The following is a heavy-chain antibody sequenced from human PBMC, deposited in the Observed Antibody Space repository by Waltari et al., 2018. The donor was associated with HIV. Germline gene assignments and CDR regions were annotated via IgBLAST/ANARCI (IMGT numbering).Heavy chain of an antibody. J-gene: IGHJ4*02. Sequence: EVQLVESGGGLVKPGGSLRLSCAASGFTFRSYSMNWVRQAPGKGLEWVSSISSSSSYIYYADSVKGRFTVSRDNAKNSLYLQMNSLRAEDTAVYYCARDPRRDPTLYYFDYWGQGTLVTVSS. D-gene: IGHD1-26*01. CDR3: ARDPRRDPTLYYFDY. CDR2: ISSSSSYI. CDR1: GFTFRSYS. V-gene: IGHV3-21*01.